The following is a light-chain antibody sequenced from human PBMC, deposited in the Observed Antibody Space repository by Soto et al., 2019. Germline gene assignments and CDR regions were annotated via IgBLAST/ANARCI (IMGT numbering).Light chain of an antibody. Sequence: DIVLTQSPGTLSLSPGERATLSCRASQSVTSSYLAWYQQKPGQAPRLLIYGVSSRATGIPDRFSGSGSGTDFTLTINRLEPEDFAVYYCQKYGSSRGVTFGQGTRLEIK. CDR1: QSVTSSY. J-gene: IGKJ5*01. CDR3: QKYGSSRGVT. CDR2: GVS. V-gene: IGKV3-20*01.